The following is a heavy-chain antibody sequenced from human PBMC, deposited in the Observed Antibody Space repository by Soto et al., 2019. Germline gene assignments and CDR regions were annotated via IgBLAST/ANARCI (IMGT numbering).Heavy chain of an antibody. V-gene: IGHV4-34*01. CDR1: GGSFSGYY. D-gene: IGHD3-3*01. CDR3: ARLNPRYDFWSGPYYYYMDV. J-gene: IGHJ6*03. CDR2: INHSGST. Sequence: SETLSLTCAVYGGSFSGYYWSWIRQPPGKGLEWIGEINHSGSTNYNPSLKSRVTISVDTSKNQFSLKLSSVTAADTAVYYCARLNPRYDFWSGPYYYYMDVWGKGTTVTVS.